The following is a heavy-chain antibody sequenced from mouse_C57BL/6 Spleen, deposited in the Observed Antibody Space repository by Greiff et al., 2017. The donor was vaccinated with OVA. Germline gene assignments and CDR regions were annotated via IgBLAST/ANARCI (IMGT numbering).Heavy chain of an antibody. CDR3: ARGRGDWYFDV. Sequence: EVNVVESGGGLVKPGGSLKLSCAASGFTFSDYGMHWVRQAPEKGLEWVAYISSGSSTIYYADTVKGRFTISRDNAKNTLFLQMTSLRSEDTAMYYCARGRGDWYFDVWGTGTTVTVSS. J-gene: IGHJ1*03. CDR1: GFTFSDYG. V-gene: IGHV5-17*01. CDR2: ISSGSSTI.